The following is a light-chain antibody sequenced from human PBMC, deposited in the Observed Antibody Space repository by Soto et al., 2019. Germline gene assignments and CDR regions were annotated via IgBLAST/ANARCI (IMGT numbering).Light chain of an antibody. Sequence: PGERATLSCRAGQSINNYLAWYQQKPGQPPRLLIYDASNRATAIPVRFSGSGSGTDFTLTISSLEPDDSAVYFCQLRGLWPPGATFGGGAKVEI. CDR2: DAS. CDR1: QSINNY. CDR3: QLRGLWPPGAT. V-gene: IGKV3-11*01. J-gene: IGKJ4*01.